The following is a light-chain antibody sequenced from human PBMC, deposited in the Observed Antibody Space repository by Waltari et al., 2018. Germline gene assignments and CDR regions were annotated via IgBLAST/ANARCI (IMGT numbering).Light chain of an antibody. J-gene: IGLJ2*01. CDR2: VNN. CDR1: SSNIGAGYD. CDR3: QSYDISLRGSAV. V-gene: IGLV1-40*01. Sequence: QSVLTQPPSVSGAPGQRVTISCAGSSSNIGAGYDVHWYQQLPGTAPTLLIYVNNNRPSGVPDRFSGSKSGTSASLAITGLQAADEADYYCQSYDISLRGSAVFGGGTKLTVL.